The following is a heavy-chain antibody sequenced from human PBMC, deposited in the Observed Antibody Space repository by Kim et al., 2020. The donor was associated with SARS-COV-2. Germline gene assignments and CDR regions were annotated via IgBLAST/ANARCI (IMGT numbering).Heavy chain of an antibody. CDR3: ARLAYYYDSSGYSRPGY. D-gene: IGHD3-22*01. V-gene: IGHV4-39*01. J-gene: IGHJ4*02. Sequence: LKSRVTISVDTSKNQFSLKLSSVTAADTAVYYCARLAYYYDSSGYSRPGYWGQGTLVTVSS.